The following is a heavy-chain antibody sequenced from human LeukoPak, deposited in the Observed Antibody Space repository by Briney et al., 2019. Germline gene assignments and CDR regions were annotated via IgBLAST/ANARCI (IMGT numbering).Heavy chain of an antibody. CDR2: IRSKANSYAT. CDR3: TSHTDYITMVRGSPGY. CDR1: GFTFSGSA. D-gene: IGHD3-10*01. J-gene: IGHJ4*02. V-gene: IGHV3-73*01. Sequence: PGGSLRLSCAASGFTFSGSAMHWVRQASGKGLEWVGRIRSKANSYATAYAASVKGRFTISRDDSKNTAYLQMNSLKTEDTAVYYCTSHTDYITMVRGSPGYWGQGTLVTVSS.